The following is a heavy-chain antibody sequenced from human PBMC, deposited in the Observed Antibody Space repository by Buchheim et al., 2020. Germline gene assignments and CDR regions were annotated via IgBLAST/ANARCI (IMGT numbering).Heavy chain of an antibody. J-gene: IGHJ4*02. D-gene: IGHD3-16*02. CDR1: GFTFSSYA. V-gene: IGHV3-23*01. Sequence: EVQLLESGGGLVQPGGSLRLSCAASGFTFSSYAMSWVRQAPGKGLEWVSAISGSGGSTYYADSVKGRFTISRDNSKNTLYPQMNSLRAEDTAVYYCAKELNYVWGSYPEYYFDYWGQGTL. CDR2: ISGSGGST. CDR3: AKELNYVWGSYPEYYFDY.